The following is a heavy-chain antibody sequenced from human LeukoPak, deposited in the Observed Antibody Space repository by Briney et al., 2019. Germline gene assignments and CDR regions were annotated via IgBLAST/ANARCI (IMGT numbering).Heavy chain of an antibody. J-gene: IGHJ4*02. CDR2: IYYSGST. D-gene: IGHD3-10*01. CDR3: ARTRYYYNSRSYGAPYYFDY. V-gene: IGHV4-38-2*01. CDR1: GFTFSDYY. Sequence: LRLSCAASGFTFSDYYMSWLRQAPGKGLEGVGSIYYSGSTYYNPSLKSRVTISVDTSKNQFSLKLSSVTAADTAVYYCARTRYYYNSRSYGAPYYFDYWGQGTLVTVSS.